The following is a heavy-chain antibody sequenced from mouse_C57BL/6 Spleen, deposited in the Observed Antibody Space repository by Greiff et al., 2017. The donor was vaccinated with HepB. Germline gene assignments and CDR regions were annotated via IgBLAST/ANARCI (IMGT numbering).Heavy chain of an antibody. CDR2: INPSTGGT. CDR3: ARPGAMDY. Sequence: VQLQQSGPALVKPGASVKISCKASGYSFTGYYMNWVKQSPEKSLEWIGEINPSTGGTTYNQKFKAKATLTVDKSSSTAYMQLKSLTSEDSAVYYCARPGAMDYWGQGTSVTVSS. J-gene: IGHJ4*01. V-gene: IGHV1-42*01. CDR1: GYSFTGYY.